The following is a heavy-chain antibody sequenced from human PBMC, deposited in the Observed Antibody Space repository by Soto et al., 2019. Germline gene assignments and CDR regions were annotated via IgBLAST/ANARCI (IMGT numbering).Heavy chain of an antibody. CDR2: IYSGGST. CDR1: GFTVSSNY. D-gene: IGHD6-19*01. J-gene: IGHJ4*02. V-gene: IGHV3-53*01. Sequence: GGPLRLSCAASGFTVSSNYMSWVRQAPGKGLEWVSVIYSGGSTYYADSVKGRFTISRDNSKNTLYLQMNSLRAEDTAVYYCARDELVGIAVATTGPNWGQGTLVTVSS. CDR3: ARDELVGIAVATTGPN.